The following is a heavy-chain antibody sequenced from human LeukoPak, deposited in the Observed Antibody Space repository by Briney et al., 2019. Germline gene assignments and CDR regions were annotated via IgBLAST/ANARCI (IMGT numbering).Heavy chain of an antibody. CDR2: IYYSGST. J-gene: IGHJ3*02. D-gene: IGHD3-3*01. Sequence: SETLSLTCTVSGGSISSSSYYWGWIRQPPGKGLEWIGSIYYSGSTYYNPSLKSRVTISVDTSKNQFSLKLSSVTAADTAVYYCATSGSHAPSAFDIWGQGTMVTVSS. V-gene: IGHV4-39*01. CDR3: ATSGSHAPSAFDI. CDR1: GGSISSSSYY.